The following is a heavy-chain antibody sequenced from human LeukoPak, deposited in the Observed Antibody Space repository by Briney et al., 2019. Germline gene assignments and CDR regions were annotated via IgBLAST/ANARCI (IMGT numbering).Heavy chain of an antibody. CDR2: VSISSGAI. D-gene: IGHD2-21*02. CDR1: GFTFSGHN. Sequence: PGGSLRLSCAASGFTFSGHNMNWVRQAPGKGLEWIAFVSISSGAIYYADSVKGRFTISRDNSKNTLYLQMNSLRAEDTAVYYCAKSLYPRMTLHAFDIWGQGTMVTVSS. V-gene: IGHV3-23*01. CDR3: AKSLYPRMTLHAFDI. J-gene: IGHJ3*02.